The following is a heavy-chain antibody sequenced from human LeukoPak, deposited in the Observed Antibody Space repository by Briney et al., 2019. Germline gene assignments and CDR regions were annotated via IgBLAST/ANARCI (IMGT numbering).Heavy chain of an antibody. CDR2: INPNSGGT. J-gene: IGHJ3*02. D-gene: IGHD3-22*01. V-gene: IGHV1-2*02. CDR1: GYTFTGYY. CDR3: ARADDDSSGGNAFDI. Sequence: ASVKVSCKASGYTFTGYYMHWVRQAPGQGLEWMGWINPNSGGTNYAQKFQGRVTMTRDTSISTAYMELSRLGSDDTAVYYCARADDDSSGGNAFDIWGQGTMVTVSS.